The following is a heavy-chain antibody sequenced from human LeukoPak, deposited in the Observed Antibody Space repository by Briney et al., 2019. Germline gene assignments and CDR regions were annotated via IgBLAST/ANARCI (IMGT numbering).Heavy chain of an antibody. CDR1: GFTFSSYA. V-gene: IGHV3-23*01. CDR3: AKDRQQQLVLDYFDY. D-gene: IGHD6-13*01. CDR2: ISGSGDST. J-gene: IGHJ4*02. Sequence: GGSLRLSCAASGFTFSSYAMTWVRQAPGKGLEWVSAISGSGDSTYYADSVRGRFTISRDYSKNTLFLQRNSLRAEDTAVYYCAKDRQQQLVLDYFDYWGQGTLVTVSS.